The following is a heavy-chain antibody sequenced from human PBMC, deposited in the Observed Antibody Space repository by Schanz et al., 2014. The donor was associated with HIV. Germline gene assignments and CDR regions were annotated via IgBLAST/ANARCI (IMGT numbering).Heavy chain of an antibody. CDR1: GYTFINYD. Sequence: VQLVQSGAEVKKPGASVKVSCKASGYTFINYDIHWVRQAPGQGLDWMGWISPYNGDRKYDRKIQGRVTLTTDTSTNTAYMELRSLRSDDTAVYYCARGQDWPGPQLDHWGHGTLVIVSS. CDR2: ISPYNGDR. D-gene: IGHD3-9*01. J-gene: IGHJ5*02. CDR3: ARGQDWPGPQLDH. V-gene: IGHV1-18*01.